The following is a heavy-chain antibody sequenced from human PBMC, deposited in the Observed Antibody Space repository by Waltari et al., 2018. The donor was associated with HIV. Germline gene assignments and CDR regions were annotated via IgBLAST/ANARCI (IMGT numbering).Heavy chain of an antibody. CDR1: GFTFSSYA. V-gene: IGHV3-30*04. J-gene: IGHJ3*01. CDR3: ARDRGMITYGGVNG. CDR2: IAYDVSDK. Sequence: QVQLVESGGGVVQPGRSLRLSCAASGFTFSSYAMHWVRQAPGKGLEWVAVIAYDVSDKDYADSVKVRCTISRDNSKNTLYLQMNSLRAEDTAVYYCARDRGMITYGGVNGWGQGTMVTVSS. D-gene: IGHD3-16*01.